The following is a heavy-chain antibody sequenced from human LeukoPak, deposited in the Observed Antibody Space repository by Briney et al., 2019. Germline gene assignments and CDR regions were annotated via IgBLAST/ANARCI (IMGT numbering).Heavy chain of an antibody. CDR3: ARDSSGYYLPAFDI. J-gene: IGHJ3*02. Sequence: PGGSLRLSCAASGFTVSSNYMSWVRQAPGKGLEWVSVIYSGGSTYYADSVKGRFTISRDNSKNTLYLQMNSLRAEDTAVYYCARDSSGYYLPAFDIWGQGTKVTVSS. CDR1: GFTVSSNY. D-gene: IGHD3-22*01. CDR2: IYSGGST. V-gene: IGHV3-53*01.